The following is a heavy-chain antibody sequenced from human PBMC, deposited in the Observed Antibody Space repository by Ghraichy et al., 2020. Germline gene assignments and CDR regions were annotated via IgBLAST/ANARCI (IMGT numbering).Heavy chain of an antibody. V-gene: IGHV3-30-3*01. J-gene: IGHJ4*02. Sequence: GGSLRLSCAASGFTFSSYAMHWVRQAPGKGLEWVAVISYDGSNKYYADSVKGRFTISRDNSKNTLYLQMNSLRAEDTAVYYCARDGYSGEWELPFDYWGQGTLVTVSS. CDR2: ISYDGSNK. D-gene: IGHD1-26*01. CDR3: ARDGYSGEWELPFDY. CDR1: GFTFSSYA.